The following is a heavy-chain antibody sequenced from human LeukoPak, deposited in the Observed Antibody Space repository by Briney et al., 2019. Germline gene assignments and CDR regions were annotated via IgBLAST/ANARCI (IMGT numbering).Heavy chain of an antibody. Sequence: PSETLSLTCAVSGGPISSSNWWSWVRQPPGKGLEWIGEIYHSGSTNYNPSLKSRVTISVDKSKNQFSLKLSSVTAADTAVYYCARDPWGYIAAAGTRDASDIWGQGTMVTVSS. CDR3: ARDPWGYIAAAGTRDASDI. D-gene: IGHD6-13*01. J-gene: IGHJ3*02. CDR1: GGPISSSNW. CDR2: IYHSGST. V-gene: IGHV4-4*02.